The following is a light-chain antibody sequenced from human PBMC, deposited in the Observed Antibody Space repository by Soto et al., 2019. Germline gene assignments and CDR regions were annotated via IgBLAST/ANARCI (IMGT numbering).Light chain of an antibody. V-gene: IGLV2-14*01. J-gene: IGLJ2*01. Sequence: QSVLTQPASVSGSPGQSITISCTGTSSDVGGYNYVSWYQQHPGKAPKLMIYDVSNRPSGVSNRFSGSKSGNTASLTISGPPGEEEGYYYCSSYTSSSTQVVFGGGTKLTVL. CDR1: SSDVGGYNY. CDR3: SSYTSSSTQVV. CDR2: DVS.